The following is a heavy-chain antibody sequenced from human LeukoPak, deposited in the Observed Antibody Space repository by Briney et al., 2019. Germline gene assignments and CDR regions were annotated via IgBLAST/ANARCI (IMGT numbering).Heavy chain of an antibody. CDR2: MYFSGST. V-gene: IGHV4-39*01. CDR3: ANAASYSVDY. J-gene: IGHJ4*02. CDR1: GVSVSSSFYY. D-gene: IGHD1-26*01. Sequence: PSETLSLTCTVSGVSVSSSFYYWGWIRQPPGKGLEWIGSMYFSGSTHYNPSLKSRVTISVNTSKNQFSLKLTSVTAADTAVYYCANAASYSVDYWGQGTLVTVSS.